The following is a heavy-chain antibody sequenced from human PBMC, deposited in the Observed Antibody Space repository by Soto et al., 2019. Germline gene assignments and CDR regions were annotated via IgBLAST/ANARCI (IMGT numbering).Heavy chain of an antibody. Sequence: GGSLRLSCAASGFTVSSNYMSWVRQAPGKGLEWVSVIYSGGSTYYADSVKGRFTISRDNSKNTLYLQMNSLRAEDTAVYYCARDLAAAGYYYGMDVWGQGTTVTVSS. D-gene: IGHD6-13*01. J-gene: IGHJ6*02. V-gene: IGHV3-53*01. CDR1: GFTVSSNY. CDR2: IYSGGST. CDR3: ARDLAAAGYYYGMDV.